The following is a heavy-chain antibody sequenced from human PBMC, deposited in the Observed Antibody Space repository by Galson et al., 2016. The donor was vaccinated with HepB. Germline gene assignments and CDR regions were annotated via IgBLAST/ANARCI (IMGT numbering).Heavy chain of an antibody. V-gene: IGHV2-5*01. CDR1: GFSLSTSGVG. D-gene: IGHD2-2*01. CDR3: ALVIPVTGRWFDP. CDR2: VYWNDDK. Sequence: PALVKPTQTLTLTCTFSGFSLSTSGVGVGWIRQPPGKALGWLALVYWNDDKRYRPSLESRLTITKDTSRHQVVLTMTNMDPMDTATYYCALVIPVTGRWFDPWGPGTLVTVSS. J-gene: IGHJ5*02.